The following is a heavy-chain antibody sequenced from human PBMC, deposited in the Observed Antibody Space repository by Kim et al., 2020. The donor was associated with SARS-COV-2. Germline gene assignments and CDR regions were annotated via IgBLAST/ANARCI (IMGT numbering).Heavy chain of an antibody. J-gene: IGHJ4*02. D-gene: IGHD5-18*01. CDR1: GGSISSYY. V-gene: IGHV4-59*13. CDR2: IYYSGST. Sequence: SETLSLTCTVSGGSISSYYWSWIRQPPGKGLEWIGYIYYSGSTNYNPSLKSRVTISVDTSKNQFSLKLSSVTAADTAVYYCVRGGGITAMVTDWGQGTLVTVSS. CDR3: VRGGGITAMVTD.